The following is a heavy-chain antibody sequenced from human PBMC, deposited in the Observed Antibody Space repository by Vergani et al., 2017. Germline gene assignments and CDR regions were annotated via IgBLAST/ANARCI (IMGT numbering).Heavy chain of an antibody. Sequence: QVQLVQSGAEVKKPGASVKVSCKASGYTFTSYYMHWVRQAPGQGLEWMGIINLSGGSTSYAQKFQGRVTMTRDTSTSTVYMELSSLRSEDTAVYYCAGDPGGGDFWSGYYTGGYYYYYYGMDVWDRETTVTVSS. CDR2: INLSGGST. CDR3: AGDPGGGDFWSGYYTGGYYYYYYGMDV. V-gene: IGHV1-46*03. J-gene: IGHJ6*02. D-gene: IGHD3-3*01. CDR1: GYTFTSYY.